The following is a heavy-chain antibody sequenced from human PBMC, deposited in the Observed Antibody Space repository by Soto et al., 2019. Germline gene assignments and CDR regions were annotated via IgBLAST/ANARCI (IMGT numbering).Heavy chain of an antibody. CDR2: IYHSGST. Sequence: QLQLQESGSGLVKPSQTLSLTCAVSGGSISSGGYSWSWIRQPPGKGLEWIGYIYHSGSTYYNPSLKSRVTISVDRSKNQFSLKLSSVTAADTAMYYCAKAGGLGAVAADYWGQGTLVTVSS. CDR1: GGSISSGGYS. J-gene: IGHJ4*02. CDR3: AKAGGLGAVAADY. V-gene: IGHV4-30-2*01. D-gene: IGHD6-19*01.